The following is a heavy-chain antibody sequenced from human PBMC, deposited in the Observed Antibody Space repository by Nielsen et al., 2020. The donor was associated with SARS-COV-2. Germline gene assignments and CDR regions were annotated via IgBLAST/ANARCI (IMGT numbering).Heavy chain of an antibody. CDR2: ISSNGGST. J-gene: IGHJ3*02. D-gene: IGHD2-2*01. Sequence: GESLKISCSASGFTFSSYAMHWVRQAPGKGLEYVSAISSNGGSTYYADSVKGRFTISRDNSKNTLYLQMSSLRAEDTAVYYCVKGVLWGIVVVPAATDAFDIWGQGTMVTVSS. CDR3: VKGVLWGIVVVPAATDAFDI. CDR1: GFTFSSYA. V-gene: IGHV3-64D*06.